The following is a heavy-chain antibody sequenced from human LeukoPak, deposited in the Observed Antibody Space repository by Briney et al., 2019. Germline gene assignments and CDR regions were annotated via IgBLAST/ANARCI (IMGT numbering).Heavy chain of an antibody. CDR3: VRGAPLDF. CDR2: INSDENSI. V-gene: IGHV3-74*03. Sequence: GVSLRLSCAASGFTFSAYWMNWVRQAPGKGLMWVAGINSDENSISYADAVNGRFSISRHNANDRLYPQINSLRPEDPAVYSCVRGAPLDFWGQGTPVTVSS. CDR1: GFTFSAYW. J-gene: IGHJ4*02.